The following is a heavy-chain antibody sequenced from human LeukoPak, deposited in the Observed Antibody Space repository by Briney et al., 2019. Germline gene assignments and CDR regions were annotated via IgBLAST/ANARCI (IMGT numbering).Heavy chain of an antibody. CDR1: GFTFDDYG. J-gene: IGHJ6*03. Sequence: GGSLRLSCAASGFTFDDYGMSWVRQAPGKGLEWVSGINWNGGSTGYADSVKGRFTISRDNAKNSLYLQMNSLRAEDTALYYCAREFRGYSYGFVNYYYYMDVWGKGTTVTVSS. D-gene: IGHD5-18*01. V-gene: IGHV3-20*04. CDR3: AREFRGYSYGFVNYYYYMDV. CDR2: INWNGGST.